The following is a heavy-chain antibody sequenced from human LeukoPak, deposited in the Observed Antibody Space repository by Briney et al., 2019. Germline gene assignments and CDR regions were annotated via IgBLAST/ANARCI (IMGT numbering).Heavy chain of an antibody. CDR1: GGSISSGSYY. CDR2: IYTSGRT. D-gene: IGHD7-27*01. CDR3: ARDPLTGDAFDI. J-gene: IGHJ3*02. Sequence: SQTLSLTCTVSGGSISSGSYYWSWLRQPAGTGLDWIGRIYTSGRTNYNPSLKSRVTISVDTSKNQFSLKLSSVTAADTAVYYCARDPLTGDAFDIWGQGTMVTVSS. V-gene: IGHV4-61*02.